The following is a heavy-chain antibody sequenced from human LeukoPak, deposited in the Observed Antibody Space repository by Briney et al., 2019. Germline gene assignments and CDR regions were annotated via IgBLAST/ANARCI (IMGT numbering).Heavy chain of an antibody. D-gene: IGHD3-10*01. CDR3: ATYYGSGSYARYYFDY. CDR1: GYTFTDYY. Sequence: ASVKVSCKVSGYTFTDYYMHWVQQAPGKGLEWMGLVDPEDGETIYAEKFQGRVTITADTSTDTAYMELSSLRSEDTAVYYYATYYGSGSYARYYFDYWGQGTLVTVSS. J-gene: IGHJ4*02. V-gene: IGHV1-69-2*01. CDR2: VDPEDGET.